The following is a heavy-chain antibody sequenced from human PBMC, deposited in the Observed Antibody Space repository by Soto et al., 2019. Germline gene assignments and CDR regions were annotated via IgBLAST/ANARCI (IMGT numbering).Heavy chain of an antibody. V-gene: IGHV4-59*01. CDR3: ARAVTNMVQFDY. D-gene: IGHD3-10*01. J-gene: IGHJ4*02. Sequence: SETLSLTCTVSGGSINSYFWSWIRQSPGKGLEWIGHIYYSGSTSYIPSLKSRVSISLDTSKNQFSLEVHSVTSADTAVYYCARAVTNMVQFDYWGQGTLVTVSS. CDR1: GGSINSYF. CDR2: IYYSGST.